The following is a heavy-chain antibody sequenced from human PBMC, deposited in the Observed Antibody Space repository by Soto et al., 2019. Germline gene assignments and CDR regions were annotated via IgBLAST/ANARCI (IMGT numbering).Heavy chain of an antibody. CDR2: TIPILDVA. J-gene: IGHJ4*02. Sequence: SVKVSCKASGGTFSTSTFTWVRQAPGQGLEWMGRTIPILDVADYAQDFQGRVTITADKSTSTAYMELTSLTSKDTAVYYCARVSPIGSTYGGYDPFDSWGQGTLVTVSS. CDR1: GGTFSTST. CDR3: ARVSPIGSTYGGYDPFDS. V-gene: IGHV1-69*02. D-gene: IGHD5-12*01.